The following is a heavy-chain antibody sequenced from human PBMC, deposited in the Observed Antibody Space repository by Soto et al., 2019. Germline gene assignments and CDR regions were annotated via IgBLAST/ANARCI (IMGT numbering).Heavy chain of an antibody. J-gene: IGHJ6*02. CDR3: ARGGYCSSTSCYTVYHYYGMYV. CDR1: GFTFSSYD. Sequence: GGSLRLSCAASGFTFSSYDMHWVRQATGKGLEWVSAIGTAGDTYYPGSVKGRFTISRENAKNSLYLQMNSLRAGGTAVYYCARGGYCSSTSCYTVYHYYGMYVWGQGTMVTVSS. CDR2: IGTAGDT. V-gene: IGHV3-13*01. D-gene: IGHD2-2*02.